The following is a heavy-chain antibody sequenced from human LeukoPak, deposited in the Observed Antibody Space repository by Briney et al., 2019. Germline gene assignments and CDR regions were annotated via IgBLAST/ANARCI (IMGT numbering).Heavy chain of an antibody. CDR2: ISGSGGST. CDR3: AKPGDRYAFDI. V-gene: IGHV3-23*01. CDR1: GFTFSSYA. J-gene: IGHJ3*02. D-gene: IGHD7-27*01. Sequence: GGSLRLSCAASGFTFSSYAMTWVRQAPGKGLEWVSAISGSGGSTYYADSVKGRFTISRDNSKNTLFLQMNSLKDEDTAIYYCAKPGDRYAFDIWGQGTMVTVSS.